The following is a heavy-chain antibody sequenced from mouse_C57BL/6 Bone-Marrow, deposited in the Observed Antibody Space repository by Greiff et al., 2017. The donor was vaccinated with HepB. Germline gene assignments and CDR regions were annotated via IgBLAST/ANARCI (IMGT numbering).Heavy chain of an antibody. V-gene: IGHV10-1*01. J-gene: IGHJ4*01. CDR1: GFSFNTYA. Sequence: EVQLVESGGGLVQPKGSLKLSCAASGFSFNTYAMNWVRQAPGKGLEWVARIRSKSNNYATYYADSVKDRFTISRDDSESMLYLQMNNLKTEDTAMYYCVRHVAANWENYYAMDYWGQGTSVTVSS. CDR2: IRSKSNNYAT. D-gene: IGHD4-1*01. CDR3: VRHVAANWENYYAMDY.